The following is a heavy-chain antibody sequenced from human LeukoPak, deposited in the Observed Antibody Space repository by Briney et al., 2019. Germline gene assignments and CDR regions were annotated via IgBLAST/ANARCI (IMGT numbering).Heavy chain of an antibody. CDR2: IWYDGSNK. CDR1: GFTFSSYG. CDR3: ARVLKDSGCDLAWGSFDY. D-gene: IGHD5-12*01. Sequence: GGSLRLSCAASGFTFSSYGMHWVRQAPGKGLEWVAVIWYDGSNKYYADSVKGRFTISRDNSKNTLYLQMNSLRAEDTAVYYCARVLKDSGCDLAWGSFDYWGQGTLVTVSS. J-gene: IGHJ4*02. V-gene: IGHV3-33*01.